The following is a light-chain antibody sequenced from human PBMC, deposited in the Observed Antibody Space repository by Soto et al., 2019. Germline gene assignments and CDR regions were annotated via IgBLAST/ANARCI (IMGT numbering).Light chain of an antibody. J-gene: IGKJ3*01. V-gene: IGKV2-30*01. Sequence: DIVLTQSPLYLPVTLGQPASISCRSSQSLVYSDGNTYLSWFHQRPGQSPRRLLYKVSNRDSGVPDRFSGSASGTDFTLTLSRVEAEDVGVYYCMQGTQFPFTFGPGTKVDIK. CDR3: MQGTQFPFT. CDR2: KVS. CDR1: QSLVYSDGNTY.